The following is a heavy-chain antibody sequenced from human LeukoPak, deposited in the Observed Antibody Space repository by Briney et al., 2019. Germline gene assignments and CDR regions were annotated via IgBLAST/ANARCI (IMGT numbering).Heavy chain of an antibody. Sequence: SQCLSLACPVSAGSVSSSSYYWGWLRQPPGRGLEWIGSIYYSGSTYYNPSLKSRVTISVNTYKNQFSLNLSSVTAADTAVYYCARNTVGDLFDPWGRGTLVTASS. V-gene: IGHV4-39*01. CDR1: AGSVSSSSYY. CDR2: IYYSGST. J-gene: IGHJ5*02. CDR3: ARNTVGDLFDP. D-gene: IGHD3-16*01.